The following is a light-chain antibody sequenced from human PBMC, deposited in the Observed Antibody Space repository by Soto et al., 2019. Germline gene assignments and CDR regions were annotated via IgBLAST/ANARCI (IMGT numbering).Light chain of an antibody. CDR3: QQYGSAPFT. CDR2: DAS. J-gene: IGKJ3*01. V-gene: IGKV3-20*01. CDR1: QSVARSH. Sequence: EIVLTQSPGTLSLSPGESATLACSASQSVARSHFAWYRQKPGQTPRLLLYDASSRSTGIPDRISGSGSGTDFTLTISRLEPADLAVYSCQQYGSAPFTFGPGTKVDIK.